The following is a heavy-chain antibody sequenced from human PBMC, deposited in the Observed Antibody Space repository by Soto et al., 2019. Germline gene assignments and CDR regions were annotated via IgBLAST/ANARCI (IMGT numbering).Heavy chain of an antibody. Sequence: SETLSLTCAVSGGSISSGGYSWSWIRQPPGKGLEWIGYIYHSGSTYYNPSLKSRVTISVDTSKNQFSLKLSSVTAADTAVYYCASVYGSGSYYTFDYWGQGTLVTVSS. CDR1: GGSISSGGYS. V-gene: IGHV4-30-2*02. D-gene: IGHD3-10*01. CDR2: IYHSGST. J-gene: IGHJ4*02. CDR3: ASVYGSGSYYTFDY.